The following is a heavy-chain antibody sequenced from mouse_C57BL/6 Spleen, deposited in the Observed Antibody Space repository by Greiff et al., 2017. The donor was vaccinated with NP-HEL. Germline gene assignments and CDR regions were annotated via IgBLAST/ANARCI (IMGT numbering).Heavy chain of an antibody. V-gene: IGHV10-1*01. CDR3: ARDGISLYWYFDV. CDR1: GFSFNTYA. D-gene: IGHD2-1*01. Sequence: EVKLVESGGGLVQPKGSLKLSCAASGFSFNTYAMNWVRQAPGKGLEWVARIRSKSNNYATYYADSVKDRFTISRDDSESMLYLQMNNLETEDTAMYYCARDGISLYWYFDVWGTGTTVTVSS. CDR2: IRSKSNNYAT. J-gene: IGHJ1*03.